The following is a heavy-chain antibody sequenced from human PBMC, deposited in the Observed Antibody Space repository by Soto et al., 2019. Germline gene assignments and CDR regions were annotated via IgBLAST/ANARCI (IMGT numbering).Heavy chain of an antibody. J-gene: IGHJ4*02. CDR3: ARPEAEMATLADY. D-gene: IGHD5-12*01. CDR2: ISGSGGST. Sequence: GGSLRLSCAASGFTFSSYAMSWVRQAPGKGLEWVSAISGSGGSTYYADTVKGRFTISRDNSKNTLYLQMNSLRAEDTAVYYCARPEAEMATLADYWGQGTLVTVSS. V-gene: IGHV3-23*01. CDR1: GFTFSSYA.